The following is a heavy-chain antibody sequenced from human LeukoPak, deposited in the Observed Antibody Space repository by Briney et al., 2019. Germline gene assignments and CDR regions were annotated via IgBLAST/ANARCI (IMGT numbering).Heavy chain of an antibody. V-gene: IGHV7-4-1*02. CDR2: INTNTGFP. D-gene: IGHD1-14*01. Sequence: ASVKFSCKGSGYTFNSYGINWVRQAPGQGLEWMGWINTNTGFPTYGHGFTGRFVFSVDTSVSTAYLQINSLKAEDTAVYYCAREPVFHSYWGQGTLVTVSS. CDR1: GYTFNSYG. J-gene: IGHJ4*02. CDR3: AREPVFHSY.